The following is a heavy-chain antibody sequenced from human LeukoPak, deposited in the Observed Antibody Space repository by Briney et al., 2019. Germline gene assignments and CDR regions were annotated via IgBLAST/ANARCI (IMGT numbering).Heavy chain of an antibody. D-gene: IGHD2-21*01. CDR2: IYYCGSA. Sequence: SETLSLTYTVSGGSISGYFWSWIRQPPGGGVAWVGYIYYCGSAIYNLSLKSRATISVDTSKTLFSLELTSVTTADTAVYYCARHAEIAAYREGLDVWGRGTTVTVSS. CDR3: ARHAEIAAYREGLDV. V-gene: IGHV4-59*01. CDR1: GGSISGYF. J-gene: IGHJ6*04.